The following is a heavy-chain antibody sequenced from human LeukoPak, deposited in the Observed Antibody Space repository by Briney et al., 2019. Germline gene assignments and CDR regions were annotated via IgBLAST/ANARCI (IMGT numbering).Heavy chain of an antibody. D-gene: IGHD4-17*01. V-gene: IGHV4-4*02. J-gene: IGHJ4*02. CDR2: IYHSGST. CDR1: GGSISSSNW. CDR3: ARVPDGDYVRSQN. Sequence: PSETLSLTCAVSGGSISSSNWWSWVRQPPGKGLEWNGEIYHSGSTNYNPSLKSRVTISVDKSKNQFSLKLSSVTAAETAVYYCARVPDGDYVRSQNWGQGTLVTVSS.